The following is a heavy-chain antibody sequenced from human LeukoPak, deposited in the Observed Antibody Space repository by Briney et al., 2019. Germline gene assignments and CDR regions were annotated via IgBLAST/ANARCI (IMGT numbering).Heavy chain of an antibody. CDR2: ISAYNGNT. CDR3: ARAILDYGKTDY. V-gene: IGHV1-18*01. CDR1: GYTFTSYG. J-gene: IGHJ4*02. Sequence: ASVKVSCKASGYTFTSYGISWVRQAPGQGLEWMGWISAYNGNTNYAQELQGRVTMTTDTSTSTAYMELRSLRSDDTAVYYCARAILDYGKTDYWGQGTLVTVSS. D-gene: IGHD4-17*01.